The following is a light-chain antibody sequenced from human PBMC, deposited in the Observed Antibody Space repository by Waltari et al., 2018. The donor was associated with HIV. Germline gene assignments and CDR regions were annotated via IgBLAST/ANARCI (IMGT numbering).Light chain of an antibody. Sequence: QSVLAQPPSASGTPGQRATISCSGSTSNIGGKTVSGYQQLPGTAPKLLIYSNNQRPSGVPDRFSGSTSRTSASLVISGLQSEDEADDYCAAWDDSLKGGAFGPGTKVTVL. J-gene: IGLJ1*01. CDR2: SNN. V-gene: IGLV1-44*01. CDR3: AAWDDSLKGGA. CDR1: TSNIGGKT.